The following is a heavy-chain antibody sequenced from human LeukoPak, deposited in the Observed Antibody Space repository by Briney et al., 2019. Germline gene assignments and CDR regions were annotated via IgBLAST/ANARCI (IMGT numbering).Heavy chain of an antibody. CDR2: VYNSGST. CDR1: GASMSNYH. Sequence: KPSETLSLTCAVSGASMSNYHWSWIRQPPGRGLEYIGYVYNSGSTFYNPSLKSRVTISADTSRKQFSLKLTSVTATDTAVYYCARGTRGYRFDPWGQGILVTVSS. D-gene: IGHD1-1*01. V-gene: IGHV4-59*01. CDR3: ARGTRGYRFDP. J-gene: IGHJ5*02.